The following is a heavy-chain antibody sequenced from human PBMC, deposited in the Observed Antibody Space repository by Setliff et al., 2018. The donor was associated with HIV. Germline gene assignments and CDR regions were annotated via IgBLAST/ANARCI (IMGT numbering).Heavy chain of an antibody. J-gene: IGHJ4*02. V-gene: IGHV4-38-2*01. CDR3: ARLSPQYSGYDSGAFGY. CDR2: IYHSGST. Sequence: NPPETLSLTCAVSGYSISSGYYWGWIRQPPGKGLEWIGSIYHSGSTYYNPSLKSRVTISVDTSKNQFSLKLSSVTAADTAVYYRARLSPQYSGYDSGAFGYWGQGTLVTVSS. CDR1: GYSISSGYY. D-gene: IGHD5-12*01.